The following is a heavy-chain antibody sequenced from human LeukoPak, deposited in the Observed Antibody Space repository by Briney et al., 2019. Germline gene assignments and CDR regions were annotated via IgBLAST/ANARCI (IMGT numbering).Heavy chain of an antibody. CDR1: GFTFSKYV. D-gene: IGHD3-10*01. J-gene: IGHJ4*02. Sequence: GGSLRLSCAASGFTFSKYVMRWVRQAPGKGLEWVSAISAGGGSTYYAASVKGRFTISRDNSKNTLYLQMNSLRAEDTAVYYCAKDARAYGSGPLDYWGQGTLVTVSS. CDR2: ISAGGGST. V-gene: IGHV3-23*01. CDR3: AKDARAYGSGPLDY.